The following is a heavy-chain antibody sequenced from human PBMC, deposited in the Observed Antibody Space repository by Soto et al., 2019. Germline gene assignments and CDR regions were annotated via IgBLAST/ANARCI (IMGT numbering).Heavy chain of an antibody. CDR1: GFTFSSYS. Sequence: WGSLRLSCAASGFTFSSYSISCCRHSPGKWLEWVSSISSSSSYIYYADSVKGRFTISRDNANNSLYLQMNSLRAEDTAVYYCARESEDLTSNFDYWGQGTLVTVSS. CDR2: ISSSSSYI. J-gene: IGHJ4*02. CDR3: ARESEDLTSNFDY. V-gene: IGHV3-21*01.